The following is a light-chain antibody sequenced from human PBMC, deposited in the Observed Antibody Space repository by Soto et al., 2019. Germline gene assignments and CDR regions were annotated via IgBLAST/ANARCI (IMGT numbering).Light chain of an antibody. CDR2: EVS. CDR1: NSDIGGYDY. CDR3: SSYTTSLTFWL. Sequence: QSVLTQPASVSGSPGQTITISCTGTNSDIGGYDYVTWYQHHPGKAPKLLIYEVSDRPSGVSHRFSGSKSGNTASLTIAGLQAEDEADYYCSSYTTSLTFWLIGGGTKLTVL. J-gene: IGLJ3*02. V-gene: IGLV2-14*01.